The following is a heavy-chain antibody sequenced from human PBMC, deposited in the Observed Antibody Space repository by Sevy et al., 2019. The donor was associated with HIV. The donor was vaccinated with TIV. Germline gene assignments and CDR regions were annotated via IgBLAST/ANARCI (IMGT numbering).Heavy chain of an antibody. CDR2: TSYDGSHK. CDR1: GFIFSNFA. D-gene: IGHD1-26*01. Sequence: GGSLRLSCTVSGFIFSNFAMHWVRQAPGKGLEWVAVTSYDGSHKYYADSVKGRFTVSRDNSRNILSLEMSSLRRDDTAVYYCARGENNDEFFQYWGQGTTVTVSS. CDR3: ARGENNDEFFQY. V-gene: IGHV3-30*04. J-gene: IGHJ1*01.